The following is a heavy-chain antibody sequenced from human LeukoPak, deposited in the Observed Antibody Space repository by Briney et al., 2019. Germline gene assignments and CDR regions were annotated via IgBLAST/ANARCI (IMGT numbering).Heavy chain of an antibody. V-gene: IGHV3-23*01. CDR3: ARWYSSGSYPDY. J-gene: IGHJ4*02. D-gene: IGHD3-10*01. CDR2: ISGGSEDT. Sequence: GGSLRLSCAASGFKFGSFSMGWVRQAPGKGLEWVSSISGGSEDTYYAGSVKGRFTISRDNSKNTLYLQMNSLRAEDTAVYYCARWYSSGSYPDYWGQGTLVTVSS. CDR1: GFKFGSFS.